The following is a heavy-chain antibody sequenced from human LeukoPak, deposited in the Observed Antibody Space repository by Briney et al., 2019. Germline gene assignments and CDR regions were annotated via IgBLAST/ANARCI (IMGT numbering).Heavy chain of an antibody. CDR1: GFTFSSYR. CDR3: ARGSWYPSSTRYMDV. J-gene: IGHJ6*03. CDR2: ISSSSSDI. D-gene: IGHD6-6*01. V-gene: IGHV3-21*01. Sequence: PGGSLRLSCAASGFTFSSYRMNWVRQAPGKGLEWVSSISSSSSDIYYADSVKGRFTISRDNAKNSLYLQMNSLRAEDTAVYYCARGSWYPSSTRYMDVWGKGTTVTVSS.